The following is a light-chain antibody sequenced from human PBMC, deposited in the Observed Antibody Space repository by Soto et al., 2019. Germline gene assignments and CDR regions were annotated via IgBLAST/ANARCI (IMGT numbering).Light chain of an antibody. CDR2: KAS. V-gene: IGKV1-5*03. Sequence: DIQMTQSPSTLSGSVGDRVTITCRASQTISSWLAWYQQKPGKAPKLLIYKASTLKSGVPSRFSGSGSGTDFTLTISRLEPEDFATYYCHQSYDIPTFGQGTRLEI. CDR1: QTISSW. J-gene: IGKJ5*01. CDR3: HQSYDIPT.